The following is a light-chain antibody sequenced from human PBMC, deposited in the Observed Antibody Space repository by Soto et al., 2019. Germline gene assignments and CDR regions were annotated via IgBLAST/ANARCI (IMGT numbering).Light chain of an antibody. Sequence: DIQLTQSPSFLSASVGDRVTITCRASQGLSSDLAWYQQKPGKAPKLLIYAASTLQSGVPSRSSGSGSGTEFTLTISSLQPEDFATYYCQQFNSYPITFGQGTRLEIK. V-gene: IGKV1-9*01. J-gene: IGKJ5*01. CDR2: AAS. CDR3: QQFNSYPIT. CDR1: QGLSSD.